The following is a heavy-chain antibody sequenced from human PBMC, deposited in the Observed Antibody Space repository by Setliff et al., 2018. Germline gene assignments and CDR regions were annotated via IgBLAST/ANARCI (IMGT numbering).Heavy chain of an antibody. CDR2: IYTDNGNT. Sequence: ASVKVSCKASGYTFSANAIHWVRQAPGQRLEWTGFIYTDNGNTKYSKNFQDRVAITRDTSASTAYMELSSLTSEDTAVYFCARGSRGFDYWGQGALVTVSS. J-gene: IGHJ4*02. CDR3: ARGSRGFDY. V-gene: IGHV1-3*04. CDR1: GYTFSANA.